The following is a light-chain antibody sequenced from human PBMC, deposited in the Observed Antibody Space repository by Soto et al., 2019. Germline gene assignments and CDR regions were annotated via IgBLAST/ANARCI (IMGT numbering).Light chain of an antibody. J-gene: IGKJ5*01. V-gene: IGKV3-11*01. Sequence: EIVLTQSPATLSLSAGERATLSCRASQRISSYLAWYQHKPGQAPRLLIYDASNRATGIPARFSGSGSGTDFTLTISSLEPEDFAVYSCQQHNTWPITFGQGTRLEIK. CDR2: DAS. CDR1: QRISSY. CDR3: QQHNTWPIT.